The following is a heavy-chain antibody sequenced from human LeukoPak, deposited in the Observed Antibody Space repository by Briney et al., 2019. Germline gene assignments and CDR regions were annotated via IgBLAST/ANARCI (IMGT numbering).Heavy chain of an antibody. CDR3: ARHTDNIRFAMDV. CDR2: IYTSGST. D-gene: IGHD1-20*01. V-gene: IGHV4-4*07. CDR1: GGSMSSYY. J-gene: IGHJ6*02. Sequence: SETLSLTCTVSGGSMSSYYWSWIRQPAGKGLEWIGRIYTSGSTNYNPSLKSRLTMSVDTSKNLFSMKLSSVTAADTAVYYCARHTDNIRFAMDVWGLGTTVTVSS.